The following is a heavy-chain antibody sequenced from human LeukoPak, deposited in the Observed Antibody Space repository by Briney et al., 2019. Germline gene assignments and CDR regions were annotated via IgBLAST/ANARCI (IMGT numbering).Heavy chain of an antibody. D-gene: IGHD3-22*01. CDR3: ARRGFYDTSGYLFDY. CDR2: IGTSGSIM. Sequence: GGSLRLSCVASGFIFSRYEMNWVRQAPGKGLEWLSYIGTSGSIMSYADSVKGRFTISRDNAKNSLYLRMNSLRAEDTAVYYCARRGFYDTSGYLFDYWGQGTLVTVSS. V-gene: IGHV3-48*03. J-gene: IGHJ4*02. CDR1: GFIFSRYE.